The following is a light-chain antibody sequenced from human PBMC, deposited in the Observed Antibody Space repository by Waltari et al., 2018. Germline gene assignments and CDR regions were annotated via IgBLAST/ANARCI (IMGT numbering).Light chain of an antibody. J-gene: IGLJ2*01. Sequence: QSVLTQPPSASGTPGQRVTIPSSASTSNIGSNTVSWDQQLPGTAPKLLIYTDDQRPSGVPDRFSGSKSGTSASLAISGPQSEDEAHYHCSAWDDNLNGVIFGGGTKLTVL. CDR2: TDD. CDR1: TSNIGSNT. CDR3: SAWDDNLNGVI. V-gene: IGLV1-44*01.